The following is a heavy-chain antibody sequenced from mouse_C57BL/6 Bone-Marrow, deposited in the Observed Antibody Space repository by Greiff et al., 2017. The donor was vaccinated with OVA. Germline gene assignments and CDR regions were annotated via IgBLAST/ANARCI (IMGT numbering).Heavy chain of an antibody. CDR2: IFPGSGST. D-gene: IGHD2-1*01. CDR3: ASFYYGNYEGGFDY. Sequence: QVQLQQSGPELVKPGASVKISCKASGYTFTDYYINWVKQRPGQGLEWIGWIFPGSGSTYYNEKFKGKATLTVDKSSSTAYMLLSSLTSEESTVYFCASFYYGNYEGGFDYWGQGTTLTVSS. V-gene: IGHV1-75*01. CDR1: GYTFTDYY. J-gene: IGHJ2*01.